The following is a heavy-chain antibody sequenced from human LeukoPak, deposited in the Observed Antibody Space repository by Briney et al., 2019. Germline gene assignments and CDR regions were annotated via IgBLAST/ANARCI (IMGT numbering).Heavy chain of an antibody. V-gene: IGHV4-59*01. J-gene: IGHJ4*02. Sequence: SETLSLTCTVSGGSISSYYWSWIRQPPGKGLEWIGYIYYSGITNYNPSLKSRVTISVDTSKDQFSLRLSSVTAADTAVYYCARGRMGSTPYYFDYWGQGTLVTVSS. CDR3: ARGRMGSTPYYFDY. CDR1: GGSISSYY. CDR2: IYYSGIT. D-gene: IGHD1-26*01.